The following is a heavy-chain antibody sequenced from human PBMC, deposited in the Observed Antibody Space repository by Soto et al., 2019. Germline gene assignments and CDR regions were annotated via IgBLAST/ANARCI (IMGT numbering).Heavy chain of an antibody. CDR2: IYYSGST. CDR3: AGGSRSSWHFDY. J-gene: IGHJ4*02. V-gene: IGHV4-31*03. CDR1: GGSISSGGYY. D-gene: IGHD6-13*01. Sequence: QVQLQESGPGLVKPSQTLSLTCTVSGGSISSGGYYWSWIRQHPGKGLEWIGYIYYSGSTYYNPSLKRRFTVSVATAENQFSLKLRTVTPADTAVYYCAGGSRSSWHFDYWGQGTLVTVSS.